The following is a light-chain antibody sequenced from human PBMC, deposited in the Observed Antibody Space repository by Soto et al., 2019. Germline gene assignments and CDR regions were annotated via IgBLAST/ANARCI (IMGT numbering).Light chain of an antibody. Sequence: AIRMTQSPSSFSASTGDRVTITCRASQGISIYLAWYQQKPGKAPKLLISAASTLQSGVPSRFSGSGSGTDSTLTISSLQPEDFATYYCQQSYSTPRTFGQGTKWIS. CDR3: QQSYSTPRT. CDR2: AAS. V-gene: IGKV1-8*01. CDR1: QGISIY. J-gene: IGKJ1*01.